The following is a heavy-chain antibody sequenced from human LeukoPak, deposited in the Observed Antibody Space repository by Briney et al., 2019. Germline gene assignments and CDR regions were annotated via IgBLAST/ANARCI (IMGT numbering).Heavy chain of an antibody. J-gene: IGHJ4*02. CDR2: INHSGST. V-gene: IGHV4-34*01. Sequence: SETLSLTCAVYGGSFSGYYWSWIRQPPGKGLEWIGEINHSGSTNYNPSLKSRVTISVDTSKNQFSLKLSSVTAADTAVYYCARGLPRRREDYWGQGTLVTVSS. CDR1: GGSFSGYY. CDR3: ARGLPRRREDY.